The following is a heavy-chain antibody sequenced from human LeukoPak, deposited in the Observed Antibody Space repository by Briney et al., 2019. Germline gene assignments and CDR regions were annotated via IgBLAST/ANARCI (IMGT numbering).Heavy chain of an antibody. CDR3: AKEGMYSSSWYYLFDY. V-gene: IGHV3-30*18. CDR2: ISYDGSNK. CDR1: GFTFSSYG. Sequence: PGGSLRLSCAASGFTFSSYGMHWVRQAPGKGLEWVAVISYDGSNKYYADSVKGRFTISRDNSKNTLYLQMNSLRAEDTAVYYCAKEGMYSSSWYYLFDYWGQGTLVTVSS. D-gene: IGHD6-13*01. J-gene: IGHJ4*02.